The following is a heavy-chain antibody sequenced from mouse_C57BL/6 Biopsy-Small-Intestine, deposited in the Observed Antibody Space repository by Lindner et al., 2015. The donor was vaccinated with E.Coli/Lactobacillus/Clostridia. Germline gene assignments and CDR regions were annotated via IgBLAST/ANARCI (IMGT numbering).Heavy chain of an antibody. Sequence: VQLQESGPELVKPGASVKLSCKTSGYTFTIYDINWVKQRPGQGLEWIGWVYPRDGSTKYNETFKGKATLTVDTSSSTAYMELHSLTSEDSAVYFCTGPYYGAFDYWGQGTTLTVSS. D-gene: IGHD1-1*01. CDR3: TGPYYGAFDY. CDR1: GYTFTIYD. J-gene: IGHJ2*01. V-gene: IGHV1-85*01. CDR2: VYPRDGST.